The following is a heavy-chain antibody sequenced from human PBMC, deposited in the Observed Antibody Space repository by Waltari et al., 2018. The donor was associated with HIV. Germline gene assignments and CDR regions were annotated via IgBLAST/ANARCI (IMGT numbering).Heavy chain of an antibody. J-gene: IGHJ4*02. CDR2: IVHDGAT. V-gene: IGHV4-34*02. CDR3: ARLEALLPGVVIVRDV. Sequence: VQLAQWGTGLLKPSETLSLTCAVYGGSLGGFLWRWVRQPPGKGLEWIGDIVHDGATNYNPALKSRATVSITGSKNQFSLKLNSMTAADTGVYYCARLEALLPGVVIVRDVWGQGTLVTVSS. CDR1: GGSLGGFL. D-gene: IGHD3-3*01.